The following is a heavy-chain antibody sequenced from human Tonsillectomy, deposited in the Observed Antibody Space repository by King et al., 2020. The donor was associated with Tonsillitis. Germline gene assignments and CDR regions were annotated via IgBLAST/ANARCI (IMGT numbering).Heavy chain of an antibody. Sequence: VQLVESGGGLVKPGGSLRLSCAASGFTFSSYSMNWVRQAPGKGLEWVSSISSSSSYIYYADSVKGRFTISRDNAKNSRYLQMNSLRAEDTAVYYCARDDYGGNSYYYYYMDVWGKGTTVTVSS. CDR1: GFTFSSYS. J-gene: IGHJ6*03. CDR2: ISSSSSYI. CDR3: ARDDYGGNSYYYYYMDV. D-gene: IGHD4-23*01. V-gene: IGHV3-21*01.